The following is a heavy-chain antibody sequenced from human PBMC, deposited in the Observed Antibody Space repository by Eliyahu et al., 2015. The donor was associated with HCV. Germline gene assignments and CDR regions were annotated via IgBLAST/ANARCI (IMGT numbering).Heavy chain of an antibody. CDR3: VYCSSGHCLMAPRFGMDV. V-gene: IGHV3-21*01. CDR2: ISTSSATI. D-gene: IGHD2-15*01. CDR1: GITXSXYS. Sequence: EVQLVESGGGLVKPGGSLRLSXSGSGITXSXYSMAWVRQAPGKGRELVSSISTSSATIYYTDXVKGRFTISRDNAKNSLYLQMNSLRAEDTAIYYCVYCSSGHCLMAPRFGMDVWGQGTTVTVSS. J-gene: IGHJ6*02.